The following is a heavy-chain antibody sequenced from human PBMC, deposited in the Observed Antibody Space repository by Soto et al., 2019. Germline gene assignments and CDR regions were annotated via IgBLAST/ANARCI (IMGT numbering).Heavy chain of an antibody. V-gene: IGHV1-18*01. CDR2: VNAYNGDT. CDR1: GYTFTSFA. Sequence: QVQLVQYGAEVRKPGASVNLSCTSSGYTFTSFAISWVRQAPGQGLEWMGWVNAYNGDTKYTQRPQGRVTMTTVTSTSTAYMELRSLRSDDAAVYYCARSLGGSRSWFDPWGQGTLVTVSS. J-gene: IGHJ5*02. D-gene: IGHD2-15*01. CDR3: ARSLGGSRSWFDP.